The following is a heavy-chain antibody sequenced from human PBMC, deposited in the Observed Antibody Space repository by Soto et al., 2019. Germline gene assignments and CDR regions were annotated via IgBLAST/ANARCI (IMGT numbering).Heavy chain of an antibody. V-gene: IGHV1-69*01. CDR2: IIPIFGTA. D-gene: IGHD3-16*01. J-gene: IGHJ6*02. CDR1: GGTFSSYA. Sequence: QVQLVQSGAEVKKPGSSVKFSCKASGGTFSSYAISWVRQAPGQGLEWLGGIIPIFGTANYAQKFQGRVTITADEATSTAYMELSSLRAEDTAVYYCALGVPRYYYYGMDVWGPGTTVTVSS. CDR3: ALGVPRYYYYGMDV.